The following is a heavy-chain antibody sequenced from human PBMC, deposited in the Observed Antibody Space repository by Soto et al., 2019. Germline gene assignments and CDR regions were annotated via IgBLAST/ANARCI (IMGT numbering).Heavy chain of an antibody. V-gene: IGHV3-21*01. CDR2: MSSSSSYL. Sequence: EVQLVESGGGLVKPGGSLRLSCAASGFTFSNYNMNWVRQAPGKGLEWVSSMSSSSSYLYYADSVKGLFTSSKDNSKNSLYLHMNSLRAADTAVYYCARGSAEAGTAAIDHWGQGTLVTVSS. J-gene: IGHJ4*02. CDR3: ARGSAEAGTAAIDH. CDR1: GFTFSNYN. D-gene: IGHD6-19*01.